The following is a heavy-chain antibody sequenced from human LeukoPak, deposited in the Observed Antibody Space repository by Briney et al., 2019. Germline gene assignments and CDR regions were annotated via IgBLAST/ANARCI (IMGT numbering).Heavy chain of an antibody. CDR2: INPRGGST. D-gene: IGHD4-17*01. V-gene: IGHV1-46*01. CDR1: GYTFTRNY. J-gene: IGHJ4*02. CDR3: AREDADYTFSFDF. Sequence: ASVKVSCKASGYTFTRNYMHWVRQAPGQGLEWMGIINPRGGSTTYAQKFQGRLTMTRDTSTNTVYMELSSLRSEDTAVYYCAREDADYTFSFDFWGQGTLVTVSS.